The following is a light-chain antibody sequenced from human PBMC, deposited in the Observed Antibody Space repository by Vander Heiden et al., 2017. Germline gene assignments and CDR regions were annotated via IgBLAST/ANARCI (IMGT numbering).Light chain of an antibody. Sequence: DIQMTQSPSTLSASVGDRVTITCRASQKISNWLAWYQQKPGQAPKLLIYKASSLESGVPSRFSGSGSGTEFTLTISSLQPDDFATYYCQQYNTFPSTFGQGTKLEIK. CDR2: KAS. J-gene: IGKJ2*01. CDR1: QKISNW. CDR3: QQYNTFPST. V-gene: IGKV1-5*03.